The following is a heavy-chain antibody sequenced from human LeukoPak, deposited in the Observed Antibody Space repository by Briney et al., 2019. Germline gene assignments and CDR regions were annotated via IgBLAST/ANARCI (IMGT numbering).Heavy chain of an antibody. V-gene: IGHV3-21*01. J-gene: IGHJ5*02. CDR2: ISSSSYI. Sequence: PGGSLRLPCAASGFTFSSYSMNWVRQAPGKGLEWVSSISSSSYIYYADSVKGRFTISRDNAKNSLYLQMNSLRAEDTAVYYCARGITVAGTYWFDPWGQGTLVTVSS. D-gene: IGHD6-19*01. CDR1: GFTFSSYS. CDR3: ARGITVAGTYWFDP.